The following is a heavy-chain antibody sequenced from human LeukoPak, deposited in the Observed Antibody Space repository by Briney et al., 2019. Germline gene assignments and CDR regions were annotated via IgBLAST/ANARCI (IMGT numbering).Heavy chain of an antibody. CDR1: GFTFSSYA. CDR3: AREYYYGSRSYSPTYGMDV. Sequence: GGSLRLSCAASGFTFSSYAMHWVRQAPGKGLEWVAVISYDGSNKYYADSVKGRFTISRDNSKNTLYLQMNSLRAEDTAVYYCAREYYYGSRSYSPTYGMDVWGQGTTVTVSS. V-gene: IGHV3-30*04. CDR2: ISYDGSNK. D-gene: IGHD3-10*01. J-gene: IGHJ6*02.